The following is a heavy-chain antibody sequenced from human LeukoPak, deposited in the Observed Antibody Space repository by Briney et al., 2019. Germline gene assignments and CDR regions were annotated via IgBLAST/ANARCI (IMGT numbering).Heavy chain of an antibody. V-gene: IGHV4-34*01. CDR3: ARLYGSGSYYNY. D-gene: IGHD3-10*01. CDR2: INHSGST. J-gene: IGHJ4*02. Sequence: PSETLSLTCTVYGGSFSGYYWSWIRQPPGQGLEWVGEINHSGSTNYNPSLKSRVTISVDTSKNQFSLKLSSVTAADTAVYYCARLYGSGSYYNYWGQGTLVTVSP. CDR1: GGSFSGYY.